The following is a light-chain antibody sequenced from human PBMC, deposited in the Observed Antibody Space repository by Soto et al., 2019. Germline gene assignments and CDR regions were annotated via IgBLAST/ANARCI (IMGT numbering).Light chain of an antibody. CDR2: AAS. J-gene: IGKJ1*01. CDR1: QSISSW. Sequence: DIQMTQSPSTLSASVGDRVTITCRASQSISSWLAWYQQKPGKAPKLLIYAASNLQSGVPSRFSGSGSGTDFTLTISSLQPEEFATYYCQQSFTTPVTFGQGTKV. V-gene: IGKV1-39*01. CDR3: QQSFTTPVT.